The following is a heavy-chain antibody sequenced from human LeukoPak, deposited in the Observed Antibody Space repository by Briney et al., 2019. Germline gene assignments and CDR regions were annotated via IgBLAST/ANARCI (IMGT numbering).Heavy chain of an antibody. CDR1: GGSISGSTYH. D-gene: IGHD6-19*01. CDR2: IYYSGST. CDR3: ARVSDSEGLAVTVDY. J-gene: IGHJ4*02. V-gene: IGHV4-39*07. Sequence: PWETLSLTCTVSGGSISGSTYHWGWIRQPPGKGLEWIGSIYYSGSTYYNPSLKSRVTISVDTSKNQFSLRLSSVTPADTAVYYCARVSDSEGLAVTVDYWGQGTLVTVSS.